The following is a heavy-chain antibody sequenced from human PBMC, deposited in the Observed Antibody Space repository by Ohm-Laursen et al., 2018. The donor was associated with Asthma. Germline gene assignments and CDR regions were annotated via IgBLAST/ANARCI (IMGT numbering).Heavy chain of an antibody. J-gene: IGHJ4*02. CDR2: TSHSGST. CDR3: ARYGGDFYFDL. Sequence: PGTLSLTCTVSGGTIRSTDWWSWVRQPPGKGLEWIGETSHSGSTAYNPSLESRVTISVDKSKNQFSLKLTSVTAADTAVYFCARYGGDFYFDLWGQGTLVTVTS. CDR1: GGTIRSTDW. D-gene: IGHD4-23*01. V-gene: IGHV4-4*01.